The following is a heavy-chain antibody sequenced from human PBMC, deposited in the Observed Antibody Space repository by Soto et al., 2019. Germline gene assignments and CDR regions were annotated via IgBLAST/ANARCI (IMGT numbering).Heavy chain of an antibody. D-gene: IGHD5-12*01. CDR3: ARRYSGYDGWFDP. Sequence: SSETLSLTSTVSGGSISSYYWSWIRQPPGKGLEWIGYIYYSGSTNYNPSLKSRVTISVDTSKNQFSLKLSSVTAADTAVYYCARRYSGYDGWFDPWGQGTLVTVSS. CDR1: GGSISSYY. J-gene: IGHJ5*02. CDR2: IYYSGST. V-gene: IGHV4-59*01.